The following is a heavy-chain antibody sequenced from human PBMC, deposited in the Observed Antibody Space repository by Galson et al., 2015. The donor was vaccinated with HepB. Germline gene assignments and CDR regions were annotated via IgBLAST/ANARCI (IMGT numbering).Heavy chain of an antibody. CDR2: IYSGGSI. CDR3: AKDHRSTVTTIYFQH. V-gene: IGHV3-66*01. CDR1: GFTVNSNY. J-gene: IGHJ1*01. D-gene: IGHD4-17*01. Sequence: SLRLSCAASGFTVNSNYMNWVRQAPGKGLEWVSVIYSGGSIYYADSVKGRFTISRDNSKNTMNLQMNSLRAEDTAVYYCAKDHRSTVTTIYFQHWGQGTLVTVSS.